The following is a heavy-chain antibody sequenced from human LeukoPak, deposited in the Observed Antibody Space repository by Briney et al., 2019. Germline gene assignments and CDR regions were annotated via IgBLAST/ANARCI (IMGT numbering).Heavy chain of an antibody. CDR1: GCTFSSYV. V-gene: IGHV3-30*18. J-gene: IGHJ6*02. Sequence: GGSLRLFCAASGCTFSSYVMHWVRQAPGKGLEGVAVISYDGSNKYYADSVKGRFTISRDNSKNTLYLQMNSLRAEDTAVYYCAKSSSGEHISRGMDVWGQGTTVTVSS. D-gene: IGHD3-10*01. CDR3: AKSSSGEHISRGMDV. CDR2: ISYDGSNK.